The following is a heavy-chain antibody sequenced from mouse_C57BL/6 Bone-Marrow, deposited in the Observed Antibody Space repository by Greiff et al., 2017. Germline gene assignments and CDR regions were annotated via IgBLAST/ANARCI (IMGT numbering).Heavy chain of an antibody. CDR1: GYTFTSYW. V-gene: IGHV1-74*01. J-gene: IGHJ4*01. CDR2: IHPSDSDT. CDR3: SLCYGSSWVGAMDY. D-gene: IGHD1-1*01. Sequence: QVQLKESGAELVKPGASVKVSCKASGYTFTSYWMHWVKQRPGQGLEWIGRIHPSDSDTNYNQKFKGKATLTVDKSSSTAYMQLSSLTSEDSAVYYCSLCYGSSWVGAMDYWGQGTSVTVSS.